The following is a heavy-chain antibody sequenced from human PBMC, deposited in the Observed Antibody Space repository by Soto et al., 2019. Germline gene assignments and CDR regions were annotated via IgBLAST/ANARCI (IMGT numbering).Heavy chain of an antibody. Sequence: QITLKESGPTLLKPTQTLTLTCTVSGFSLTATGVGVGWIRQPPGKALVWLALIYWDDDKRYSPSLNNRVTITRDTSKDQVVLTMTNMHPVDTATYCCAHSSAAGNCGWFDPWGQGTLGTVSS. D-gene: IGHD6-13*01. V-gene: IGHV2-5*02. CDR1: GFSLTATGVG. CDR2: IYWDDDK. J-gene: IGHJ5*02. CDR3: AHSSAAGNCGWFDP.